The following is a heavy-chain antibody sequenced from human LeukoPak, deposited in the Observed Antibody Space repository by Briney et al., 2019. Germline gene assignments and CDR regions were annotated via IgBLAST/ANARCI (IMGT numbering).Heavy chain of an antibody. J-gene: IGHJ6*03. CDR3: ASLPMVRGVTYYYYYMDV. D-gene: IGHD3-10*01. V-gene: IGHV4-30-4*08. Sequence: SETLSLTCTVSGGSISSGDYYWSWIRQPPGKGLEWIGYIYYSGSTYYNPSLKSRVTISVDTSKNQFSLKLSSVTAADTAVYYCASLPMVRGVTYYYYYMDVWGKGTTVTVSS. CDR1: GGSISSGDYY. CDR2: IYYSGST.